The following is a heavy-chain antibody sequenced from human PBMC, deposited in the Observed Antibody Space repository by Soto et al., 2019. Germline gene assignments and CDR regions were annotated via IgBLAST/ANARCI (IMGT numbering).Heavy chain of an antibody. V-gene: IGHV1-3*01. CDR1: GSTFTNYG. CDR2: INAGNGNT. J-gene: IGHJ2*01. CDR3: ARSGYSSGWYHWYFDF. Sequence: ASVKVSCKASGSTFTNYGIHWVSKEKEQRLEWMGWINAGNGNTKYSQKLQGRVTITRDTSASTAYMELTSLISEDTAVYYCARSGYSSGWYHWYFDFWGRGTLVSVSS. D-gene: IGHD6-19*01.